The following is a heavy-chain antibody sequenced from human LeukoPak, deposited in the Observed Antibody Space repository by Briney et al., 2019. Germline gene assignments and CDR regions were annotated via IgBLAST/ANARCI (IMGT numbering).Heavy chain of an antibody. Sequence: PGGSLRLPCAASGFTFSSYSMNWVRQAPGKGLEWVSYISSSSSTIYYADSVKGRFTISRDNAKNSLYLQMNSLRAEDTAVYYCARALYSSSSAVWGQGTTVTVSS. V-gene: IGHV3-48*01. J-gene: IGHJ6*02. CDR2: ISSSSSTI. CDR3: ARALYSSSSAV. D-gene: IGHD6-6*01. CDR1: GFTFSSYS.